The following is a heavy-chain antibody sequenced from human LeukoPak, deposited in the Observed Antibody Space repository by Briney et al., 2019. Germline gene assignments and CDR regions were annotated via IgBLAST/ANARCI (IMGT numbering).Heavy chain of an antibody. CDR2: IYPGDSET. D-gene: IGHD2-21*01. CDR1: GYSFTTYR. J-gene: IGHJ6*02. Sequence: GESLKISCKGSGYSFTTYRIGWVRQMPGKGLEWMGIIYPGDSETTYGPSFQGQVTISADKSISTAYLQWSSLKASDTAMYYCARHYGGGEYYYGMDVWGQGTTVTVAS. CDR3: ARHYGGGEYYYGMDV. V-gene: IGHV5-51*01.